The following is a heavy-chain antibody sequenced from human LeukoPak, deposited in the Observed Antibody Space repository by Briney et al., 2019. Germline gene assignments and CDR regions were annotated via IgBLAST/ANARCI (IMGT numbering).Heavy chain of an antibody. CDR3: AVGGPYYYDSSGYYSLDY. J-gene: IGHJ4*02. CDR2: IIPILGIA. Sequence: GASVKVSCKASGGTFSSYAISWVRQAPGQGLEWMGRIIPILGIANYAQKFQGRVTITADKSTSTAYMELSSLRSEDTAVYYCAVGGPYYYDSSGYYSLDYWGQGTLVTVSS. CDR1: GGTFSSYA. V-gene: IGHV1-69*04. D-gene: IGHD3-22*01.